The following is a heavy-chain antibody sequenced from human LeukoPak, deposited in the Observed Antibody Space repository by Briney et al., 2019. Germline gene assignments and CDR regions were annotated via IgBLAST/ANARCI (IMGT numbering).Heavy chain of an antibody. CDR3: ARSPAGRYYMDV. V-gene: IGHV1-8*03. Sequence: ASVKVSCKASGYTFTSYDINWVRQATGQGLEWMGWMNPNSGNTGYAQKFQGRVTITRNTSISTAYMELSSLRSEDTAVYYCARSPAGRYYMDVWGKGTTVTVSS. CDR1: GYTFTSYD. J-gene: IGHJ6*03. CDR2: MNPNSGNT.